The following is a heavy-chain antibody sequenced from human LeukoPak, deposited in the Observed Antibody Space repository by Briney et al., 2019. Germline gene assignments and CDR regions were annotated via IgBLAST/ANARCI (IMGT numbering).Heavy chain of an antibody. J-gene: IGHJ1*01. CDR2: ILYTGCT. V-gene: IGHV4-59*01. D-gene: IGHD6-13*01. Sequence: PSETLSLTCTVSAGSISGYYWSWIRQPPGQGLEWIGNILYTGCTNYNPSLKSRVTISLDTPKNQFSLKLSSVTAADTAVYYCARAGGSLAAGGTEGINFQYWCQGTLVTVSS. CDR3: ARAGGSLAAGGTEGINFQY. CDR1: AGSISGYY.